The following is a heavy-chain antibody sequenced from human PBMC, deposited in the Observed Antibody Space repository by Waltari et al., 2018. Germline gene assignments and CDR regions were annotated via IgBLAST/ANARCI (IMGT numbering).Heavy chain of an antibody. D-gene: IGHD2-15*01. V-gene: IGHV2-26*01. CDR3: ARMGVKAATATFDI. Sequence: QVTLKEAGPVLVKPTETLTLTCTVSGVSLSNARMGVSWIRQPPGKALEWLAHIFSNDEKSYSTSLKSRLTISKDTSKSQVVLTMTNMDPVDTATYYCARMGVKAATATFDIWGQGTMVTVSS. CDR2: IFSNDEK. CDR1: GVSLSNARMG. J-gene: IGHJ3*02.